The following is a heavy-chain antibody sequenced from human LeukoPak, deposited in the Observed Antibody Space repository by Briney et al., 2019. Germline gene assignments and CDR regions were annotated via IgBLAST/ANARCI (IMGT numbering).Heavy chain of an antibody. J-gene: IGHJ5*02. V-gene: IGHV4-34*01. CDR3: AREGTHNTTWYHWFDP. CDR2: INYSERT. Sequence: PSETLSLTCAVYGGSFSGYYWSWIRQPPGKGLEWIGEINYSERTNYNPSLKSRVTISMDRSKNQFSLRLRSVTASDTGVYYCAREGTHNTTWYHWFDPWGQGILVTVSS. CDR1: GGSFSGYY. D-gene: IGHD6-13*01.